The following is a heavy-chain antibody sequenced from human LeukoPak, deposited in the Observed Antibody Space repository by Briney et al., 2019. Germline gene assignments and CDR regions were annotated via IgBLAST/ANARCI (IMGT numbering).Heavy chain of an antibody. CDR1: GFTFSSYA. CDR2: ISSNGGST. Sequence: GGSLRLSCAASGFTFSSYAMHWVRQAPGKGLEYVSAISSNGGSTYYANSVKGRFTISRGNSKNTLYLQMGSLRAEDMAVYYCARVLEMATIRGGVDYWGQGTLVTVSS. J-gene: IGHJ4*02. D-gene: IGHD5-24*01. V-gene: IGHV3-64*01. CDR3: ARVLEMATIRGGVDY.